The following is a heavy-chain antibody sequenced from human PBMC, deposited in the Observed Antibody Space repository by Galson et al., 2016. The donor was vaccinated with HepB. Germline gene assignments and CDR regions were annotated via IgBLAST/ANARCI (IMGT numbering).Heavy chain of an antibody. V-gene: IGHV5-51*01. J-gene: IGHJ4*02. CDR2: VYPSDSDT. CDR1: GYTFTNHW. D-gene: IGHD6-13*01. CDR3: ARFAQLVLFDY. Sequence: QSGAEVKKPGESLKISCKASGYTFTNHWIAWVRQMPGKGLEWMGIVYPSDSDTRYSPSFQGQVTISADRSIGTAYLQWTSLKASDTAIYYCARFAQLVLFDYWGQGSLVTVSS.